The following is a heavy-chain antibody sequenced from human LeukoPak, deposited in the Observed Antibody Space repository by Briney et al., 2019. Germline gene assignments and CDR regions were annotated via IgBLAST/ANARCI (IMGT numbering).Heavy chain of an antibody. CDR1: GGSISSGGYY. J-gene: IGHJ2*01. D-gene: IGHD3-22*01. Sequence: SETLSLTCTVSGGSISSGGYYWSWIRQHPGKGLEWIGYTYYSGSTYYNPSLKSRVTISVDTSKNQFSLKLSSVTAADTAVYYCARDRASGIVVATRYFDLWGRGTLVTVSS. CDR2: TYYSGST. CDR3: ARDRASGIVVATRYFDL. V-gene: IGHV4-31*03.